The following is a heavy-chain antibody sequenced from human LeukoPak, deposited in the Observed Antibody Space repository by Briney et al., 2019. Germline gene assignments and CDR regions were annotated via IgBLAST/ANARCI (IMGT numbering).Heavy chain of an antibody. CDR3: AMFLVLRDILTGYFPYYFDH. J-gene: IGHJ4*02. D-gene: IGHD3-9*01. CDR2: IYPGESDT. V-gene: IGHV5-51*01. CDR1: GYSFTSYW. Sequence: GESLKISCKGSGYSFTSYWIGWGRRMPGKGVEWMGIIYPGESDTRYSPSFQGQVTISADNSITTSYLQCSSLKASDTGIYYCAMFLVLRDILTGYFPYYFDHWGQGTLVTVSS.